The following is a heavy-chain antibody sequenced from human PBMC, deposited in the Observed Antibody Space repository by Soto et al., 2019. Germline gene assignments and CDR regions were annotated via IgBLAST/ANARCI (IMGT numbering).Heavy chain of an antibody. CDR3: ARDEQWLAEGDFQH. CDR2: ISSSSSTI. J-gene: IGHJ1*01. CDR1: GFTFSSYS. D-gene: IGHD6-19*01. Sequence: GGSLRLSCAASGFTFSSYSMNWVRQAPGKGLEWVSYISSSSSTIYYADSVKGRFTISRDNAKNSLYLQMNSLRAEDTAVYYCARDEQWLAEGDFQHWGQGTLVTVSS. V-gene: IGHV3-48*01.